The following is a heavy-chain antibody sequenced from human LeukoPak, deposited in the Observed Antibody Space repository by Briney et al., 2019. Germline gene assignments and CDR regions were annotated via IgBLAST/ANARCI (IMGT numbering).Heavy chain of an antibody. V-gene: IGHV4-59*01. J-gene: IGHJ3*02. CDR1: GGSISSYY. CDR3: ARRWTGDAFDI. D-gene: IGHD3/OR15-3a*01. CDR2: IYCSGST. Sequence: PSETLSLTCTVSGGSISSYYWSWIRQPPGKGLEWIGYIYCSGSTNYNPSLKSRVTISVDTSKNQFSLKLSSVTAADTAVYYCARRWTGDAFDIWGQGTMVTVSS.